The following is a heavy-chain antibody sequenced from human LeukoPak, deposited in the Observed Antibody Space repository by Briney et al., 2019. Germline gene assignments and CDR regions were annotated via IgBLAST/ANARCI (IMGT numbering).Heavy chain of an antibody. CDR3: ARTVGSSWEGYFQY. V-gene: IGHV1-2*02. J-gene: IGHJ1*01. CDR2: INPNSGGT. CDR1: GYTFTGYY. Sequence: ASVKVSCKASGYTFTGYYMHWVRQAPGQGLEWMGWINPNSGGTNYAQKFQGRVTMTRDTSISTAYMELSRLRSDDTAVYYCARTVGSSWEGYFQYWGQGTLVTVSS. D-gene: IGHD6-13*01.